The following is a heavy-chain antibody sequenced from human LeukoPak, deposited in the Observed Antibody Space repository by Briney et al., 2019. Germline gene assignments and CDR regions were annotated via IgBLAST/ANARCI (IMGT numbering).Heavy chain of an antibody. D-gene: IGHD3-10*01. CDR3: AKDLHGAFDY. J-gene: IGHJ4*02. CDR2: ISGSGGST. Sequence: GGSLRLSCAASGFTFSSYSMNWVRQAPGKGLEWVSAISGSGGSTYYADSVKGRFTISRDNSKNTLYLHMHSLRADDTALYYCAKDLHGAFDYWGQGILVTVSS. V-gene: IGHV3-23*01. CDR1: GFTFSSYS.